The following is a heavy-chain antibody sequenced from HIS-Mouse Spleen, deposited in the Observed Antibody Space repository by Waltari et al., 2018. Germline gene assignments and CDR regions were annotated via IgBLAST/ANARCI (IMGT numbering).Heavy chain of an antibody. D-gene: IGHD7-27*01. Sequence: QVQLQQWGAGLLKPSETLSPTCSVFGGSFRGYYWSWIRRPPGKGLEWIGETNHSGSTNYNPSLKSRVTISVDTSKNQFSLKLSSVTAADTAVYYCARVRTGDPSYWYFDLWGRGTLVTVSS. V-gene: IGHV4-34*01. CDR1: GGSFRGYY. J-gene: IGHJ2*01. CDR3: ARVRTGDPSYWYFDL. CDR2: TNHSGST.